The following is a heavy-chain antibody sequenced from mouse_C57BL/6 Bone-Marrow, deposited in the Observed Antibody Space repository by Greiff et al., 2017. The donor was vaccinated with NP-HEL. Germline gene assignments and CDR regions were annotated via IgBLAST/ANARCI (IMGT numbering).Heavy chain of an antibody. CDR1: GFTFSSYG. CDR2: ISSGGSYT. J-gene: IGHJ3*01. D-gene: IGHD1-1*01. V-gene: IGHV5-6*01. CDR3: ARGTTV. Sequence: EVQGVESGGDLVKPGGSLKLSCAASGFTFSSYGMSWVRQTPDKRLEWVATISSGGSYTYYPDSVKGRFTISRDNAKNTLYLQMSSLKSEDTAMYYCARGTTVGGQGTLVTVSA.